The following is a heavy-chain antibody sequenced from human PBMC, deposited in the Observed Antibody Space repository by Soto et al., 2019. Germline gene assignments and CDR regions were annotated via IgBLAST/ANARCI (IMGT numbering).Heavy chain of an antibody. Sequence: EVQLLESGGGLVQPGGSLRLSCAASGFTFSSYAMSWVRQAPGKGLEWVSAISGSGGSTYYADSVKGRFTISRDNSKNTLYLHMNSLRAEDTAVYYCAKAPIAVAGTSGGCYFDYWGQGTLVTVSS. D-gene: IGHD6-19*01. CDR3: AKAPIAVAGTSGGCYFDY. V-gene: IGHV3-23*01. CDR2: ISGSGGST. J-gene: IGHJ4*02. CDR1: GFTFSSYA.